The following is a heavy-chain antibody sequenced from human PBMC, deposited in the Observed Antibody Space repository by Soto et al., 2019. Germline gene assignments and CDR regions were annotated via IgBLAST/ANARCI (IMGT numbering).Heavy chain of an antibody. Sequence: VCNRASSDTCIVYGSSCVRQTTGQGLEWMGWISAYNGNTNYAQKLQGRVTMTTDTSTSTAYMELRSLRSDDTAVYYCARVENYYYGMDVWGQGTTVNVSS. CDR2: ISAYNGNT. J-gene: IGHJ6*02. V-gene: IGHV1-18*04. D-gene: IGHD3-3*01. CDR3: ARVENYYYGMDV. CDR1: SDTCIVYG.